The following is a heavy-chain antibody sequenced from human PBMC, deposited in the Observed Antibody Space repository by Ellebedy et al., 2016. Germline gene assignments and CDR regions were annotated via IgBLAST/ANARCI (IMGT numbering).Heavy chain of an antibody. V-gene: IGHV3-23*01. CDR3: AKGRTTLTLTGYQPIHYFDS. CDR2: ITPTDEVT. J-gene: IGHJ4*02. D-gene: IGHD3-9*01. Sequence: GESLKISXAASGFTFTSYAMTWVRQAPGKGLEWTSTITPTDEVTYYTDSVMGRFSISRDDSKRMVFLQMNSLRAEDTATYFCAKGRTTLTLTGYQPIHYFDSWGQGALVTVSS. CDR1: GFTFTSYA.